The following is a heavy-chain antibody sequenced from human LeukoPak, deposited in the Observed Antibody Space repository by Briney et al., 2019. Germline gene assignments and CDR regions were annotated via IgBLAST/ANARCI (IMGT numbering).Heavy chain of an antibody. CDR2: ISSSSSYI. D-gene: IGHD2/OR15-2a*01. CDR1: GFTFSSHS. J-gene: IGHJ6*02. V-gene: IGHV3-21*04. CDR3: ARVRVSSYYGMDI. Sequence: PGGSLRLSCAASGFTFSSHSMNWVRQAPGKGLEWVSSISSSSSYIYYADSVRGRFTISRDNAKNSLFLQMNSLRAEDTAVYYCARVRVSSYYGMDIWGQGTTVTVSS.